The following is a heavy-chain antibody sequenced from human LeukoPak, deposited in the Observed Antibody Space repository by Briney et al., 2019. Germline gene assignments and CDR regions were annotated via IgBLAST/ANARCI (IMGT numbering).Heavy chain of an antibody. CDR1: GGSFSGYY. CDR2: LNHSGGT. J-gene: IGHJ4*02. D-gene: IGHD2-2*01. Sequence: PSETLSLTCAVYGGSFSGYYWSWIRQPPGKGLEWIGELNHSGGTNYNPYLKSRVTISVDTSKNQFSLKLSSVTAADTAVYYCARGSGLYCSSTSCPYNYWGQGTLVTVSS. CDR3: ARGSGLYCSSTSCPYNY. V-gene: IGHV4-34*01.